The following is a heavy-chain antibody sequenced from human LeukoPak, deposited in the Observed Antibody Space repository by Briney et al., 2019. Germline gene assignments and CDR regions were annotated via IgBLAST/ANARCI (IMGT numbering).Heavy chain of an antibody. V-gene: IGHV3-43*01. D-gene: IGHD3-9*01. CDR2: ISWHGANP. Sequence: GGSLKLSCAASGFTFDDFSMHWVRQSPGKGLEWVSLISWHGANPYYADSVKGRFTISRDNAKNSLYLQMNSLRAEDTAVYYCARDRPGGKGTGCFDYWGQGTLVTVSS. J-gene: IGHJ4*02. CDR1: GFTFDDFS. CDR3: ARDRPGGKGTGCFDY.